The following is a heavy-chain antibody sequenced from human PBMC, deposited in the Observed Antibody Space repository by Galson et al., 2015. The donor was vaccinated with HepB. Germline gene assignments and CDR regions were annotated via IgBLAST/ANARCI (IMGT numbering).Heavy chain of an antibody. CDR3: ARQLDHYYYYMDV. V-gene: IGHV4-61*02. D-gene: IGHD6-13*01. Sequence: TLSLTCSVSGGSISSGSYYWSWMRQPAGKGLEWIGRIYISGGTNYNPSLKSRVTMSVDTSKNQFSLKLTSVTAADTAAYYCARQLDHYYYYMDVWGKGTTVTVSS. CDR1: GGSISSGSYY. J-gene: IGHJ6*03. CDR2: IYISGGT.